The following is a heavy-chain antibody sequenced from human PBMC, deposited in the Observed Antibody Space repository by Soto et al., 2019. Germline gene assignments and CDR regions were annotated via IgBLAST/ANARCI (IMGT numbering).Heavy chain of an antibody. J-gene: IGHJ6*02. CDR3: AKVRGSSNYYGMDV. CDR2: ISYDGSNK. V-gene: IGHV3-30*18. Sequence: GGSLRLSCAASGFTFSSYGMHWVRQAPGKGLEWVAVISYDGSNKYYADSVKGRFTISRDNSKNTLYLQMNSLRAEDTAVYYCAKVRGSSNYYGMDVWGQGTTVTVSS. D-gene: IGHD6-13*01. CDR1: GFTFSSYG.